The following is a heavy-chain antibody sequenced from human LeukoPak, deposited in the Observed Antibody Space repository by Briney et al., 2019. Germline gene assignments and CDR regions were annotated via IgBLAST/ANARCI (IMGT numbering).Heavy chain of an antibody. CDR2: ISYDGSNK. CDR3: AKGGYEAFDI. Sequence: GGSLRLSCAASGFTFSSYGMHWVRQAPGKGLEWVAVISYDGSNKYYADSVKGRFTISRDNSKNTLYLQMNSLRAEDTAVYYCAKGGYEAFDIWGQGTMVTVSS. CDR1: GFTFSSYG. D-gene: IGHD5-12*01. J-gene: IGHJ3*02. V-gene: IGHV3-30*18.